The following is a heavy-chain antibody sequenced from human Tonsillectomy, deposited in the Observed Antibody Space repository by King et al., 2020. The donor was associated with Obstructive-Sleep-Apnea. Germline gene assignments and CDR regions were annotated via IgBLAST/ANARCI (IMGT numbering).Heavy chain of an antibody. Sequence: VQLVQSGAEVKKPGASVKVSCKASGYSLTTYYMHWVRQAPGQGLEWMGIINPSGGNTSYAQKFQGRVTMTRDTYTSTVYMELTSLRSEDTAVYYCAREIYSSTWPYLDYYYGMDVWGQGTTVTVSS. CDR3: AREIYSSTWPYLDYYYGMDV. J-gene: IGHJ6*02. D-gene: IGHD2-2*01. V-gene: IGHV1-46*01. CDR2: INPSGGNT. CDR1: GYSLTTYY.